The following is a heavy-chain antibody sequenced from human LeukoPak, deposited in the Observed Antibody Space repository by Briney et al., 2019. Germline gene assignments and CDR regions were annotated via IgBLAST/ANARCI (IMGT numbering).Heavy chain of an antibody. J-gene: IGHJ4*02. V-gene: IGHV3-33*01. CDR3: ARDLHPSGWSDFDY. D-gene: IGHD6-19*01. CDR2: TWYDGSKE. Sequence: GGSLRLSCAATGFILSHYGMHWVRQAPGKGLEWVAVTWYDGSKEYYADSVKGRFTISRDISKNTLYLQMNSLRAEDTAVYYCARDLHPSGWSDFDYWGQGTLVTVSS. CDR1: GFILSHYG.